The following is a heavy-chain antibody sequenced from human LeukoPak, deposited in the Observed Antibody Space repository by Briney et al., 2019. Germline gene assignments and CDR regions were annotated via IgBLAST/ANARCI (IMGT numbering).Heavy chain of an antibody. CDR2: INPNSGGT. D-gene: IGHD4-11*01. CDR3: ARGRVTRGDY. J-gene: IGHJ4*02. V-gene: IGHV1-2*06. CDR1: GYTFTGYY. Sequence: ASVKVSCKASGYTFTGYYMHWVRQAPGQGLEWMGRINPNSGGTNYAQKFQGRVTMTRDTSITTAYMDLNRLRSDDTAIYYCARGRVTRGDYWGQGTLVTVSS.